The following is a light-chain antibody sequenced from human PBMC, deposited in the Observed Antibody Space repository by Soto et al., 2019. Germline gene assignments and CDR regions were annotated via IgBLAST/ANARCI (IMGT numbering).Light chain of an antibody. V-gene: IGKV3-20*01. CDR1: QSVSSSY. CDR2: GAF. CDR3: QQYGSSPET. J-gene: IGKJ2*01. Sequence: EIGLTQSPGTLSLSPGERATLSCRASQSVSSSYLAWYQQKPGQAPRLLIYGAFSRATGIPDRFSGSGSGTDFTLTISRLEPEDVAVYYCQQYGSSPETFGQGTKLEIK.